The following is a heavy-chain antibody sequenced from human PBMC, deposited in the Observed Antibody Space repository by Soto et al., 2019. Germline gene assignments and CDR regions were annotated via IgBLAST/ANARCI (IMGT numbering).Heavy chain of an antibody. CDR3: ARATRRLLFLFDP. J-gene: IGHJ5*02. CDR1: GYTFTSYA. CDR2: INAGNGNT. Sequence: ASVKVSCKASGYTFTSYAMHWVRQAPGQRLEWMGWINAGNGNTKYSQKFQGRVTITRDTSASTAYMELSSLRSEDTAVYYCARATRRLLFLFDPWGQGTLVTVSS. V-gene: IGHV1-3*01. D-gene: IGHD2-21*02.